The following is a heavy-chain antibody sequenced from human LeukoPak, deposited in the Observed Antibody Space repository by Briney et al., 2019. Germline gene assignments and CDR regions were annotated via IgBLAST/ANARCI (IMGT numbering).Heavy chain of an antibody. D-gene: IGHD4-17*01. J-gene: IGHJ4*02. CDR1: GGSFSSGSYY. Sequence: PSETLSLTCTVSGGSFSSGSYYWSWIRQPPGKGLEWIGYIYYSGSTNYNPSLKSRVTISVDTSKNQFSLKLSSVTAADTAVYYCARDLGDYGDYGPFDYWGQGTLVTVSS. CDR2: IYYSGST. V-gene: IGHV4-61*01. CDR3: ARDLGDYGDYGPFDY.